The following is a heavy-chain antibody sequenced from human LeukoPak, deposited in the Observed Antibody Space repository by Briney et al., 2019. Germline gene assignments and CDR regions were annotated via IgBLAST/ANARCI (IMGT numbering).Heavy chain of an antibody. Sequence: SETLSLTCTVSGGSISSYYWSWIRQPPRQGLEWIGYIYYSGSTNYNPPLKSRVTISVDTSKNQFSLKLSSVTAADTAVYYCAGAHITGWFFFDSWGRGTLVTVSS. CDR2: IYYSGST. V-gene: IGHV4-59*01. CDR1: GGSISSYY. D-gene: IGHD1-20*01. CDR3: AGAHITGWFFFDS. J-gene: IGHJ4*02.